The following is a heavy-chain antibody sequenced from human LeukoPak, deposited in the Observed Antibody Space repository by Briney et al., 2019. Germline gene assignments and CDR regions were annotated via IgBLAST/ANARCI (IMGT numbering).Heavy chain of an antibody. V-gene: IGHV3-30*04. Sequence: PGGSLRLSCAASGFTFSSYAMHWVRQAPGKGLEWVAVISYDGSNKYYADSVKGRFTISRDNSKNTLYLQMNSLRAEDTAVYYCAREGRAARKYFDYWGQGTLVTVSS. D-gene: IGHD6-6*01. J-gene: IGHJ4*02. CDR3: AREGRAARKYFDY. CDR2: ISYDGSNK. CDR1: GFTFSSYA.